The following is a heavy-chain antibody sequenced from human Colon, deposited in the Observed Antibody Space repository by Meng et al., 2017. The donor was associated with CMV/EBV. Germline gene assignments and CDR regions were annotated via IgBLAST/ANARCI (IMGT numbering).Heavy chain of an antibody. CDR3: ARDPRRLKGYSSSSGPAFDY. V-gene: IGHV1-46*01. J-gene: IGHJ4*02. CDR1: GYTFTSYY. D-gene: IGHD6-6*01. Sequence: ASVKVSCKASGYTFTSYYMHWVRQAPGQGLEWMGIINPSGGSTSYAQKFQGRVTMTRDTSTSTVYMELSSLRSEDTAVYYCARDPRRLKGYSSSSGPAFDYWGQGTLVTVSS. CDR2: INPSGGST.